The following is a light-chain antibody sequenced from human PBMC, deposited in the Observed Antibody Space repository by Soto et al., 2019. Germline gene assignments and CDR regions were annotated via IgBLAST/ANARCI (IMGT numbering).Light chain of an antibody. J-gene: IGLJ3*02. V-gene: IGLV2-8*01. CDR2: EVT. CDR3: NSDAASKNFYFV. Sequence: QSALTQPPSASGSPGQSVTISCTGTSSDVGGYNYVSWYQQYPGRAPKLMIYEVTKRPSGVPDRCSGSKSGNTASLTVSGLQAEAEADYYCNSDAASKNFYFVFGGGTKLTVL. CDR1: SSDVGGYNY.